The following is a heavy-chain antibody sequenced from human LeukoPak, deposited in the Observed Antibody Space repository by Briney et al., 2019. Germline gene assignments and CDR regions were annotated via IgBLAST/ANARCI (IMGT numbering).Heavy chain of an antibody. Sequence: LETPSLTCTVSGGSISSTTSYCGCIRPPPGNGMEWIGSIYYSGSTYYYPSLKSRVTISVDTSKNPFSLRLSSVTATDTAVYVCARAYTSCSFDYWGQGTLVTVSS. J-gene: IGHJ4*02. CDR2: IYYSGST. CDR3: ARAYTSCSFDY. D-gene: IGHD3-10*02. CDR1: GGSISSTTSY. V-gene: IGHV4-39*07.